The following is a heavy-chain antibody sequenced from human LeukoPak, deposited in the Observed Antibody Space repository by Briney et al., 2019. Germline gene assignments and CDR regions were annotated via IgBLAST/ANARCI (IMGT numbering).Heavy chain of an antibody. CDR2: ISYDGSNK. D-gene: IGHD4-23*01. CDR1: GFTFSSYG. V-gene: IGHV3-30*03. CDR3: ARRAGGYSHPYDY. J-gene: IGHJ4*02. Sequence: GSLRLSCAASGFTFSSYGMHWVRQAPGKGREWVAVISYDGSNKYYADSVKGRFTISRDNSKNTLYLQMNSLRAEDTAVYYCARRAGGYSHPYDYWGQGTLVTVSS.